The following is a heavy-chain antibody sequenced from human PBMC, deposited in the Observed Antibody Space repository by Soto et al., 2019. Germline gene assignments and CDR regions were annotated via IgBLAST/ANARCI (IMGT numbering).Heavy chain of an antibody. CDR2: ISGSGGST. CDR3: AKDPTAMVSYFDY. V-gene: IGHV3-23*01. J-gene: IGHJ4*02. CDR1: GLTFSDRY. Sequence: GGSLRLSCAASGLTFSDRYMDWVRQAPGRGLEWVSAISGSGGSTYYADSVKGQFTISRDNSKNTLYLQMNSLRAEDTAVYYCAKDPTAMVSYFDYWGQGTLVTVSS. D-gene: IGHD5-18*01.